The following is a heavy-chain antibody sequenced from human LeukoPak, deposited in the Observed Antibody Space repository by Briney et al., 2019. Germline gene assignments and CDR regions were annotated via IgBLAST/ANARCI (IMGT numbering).Heavy chain of an antibody. CDR2: IYPGDSNA. V-gene: IGHV5-51*01. Sequence: GESLKISCKGSEYTFSSYWIGWVRQMPGKGLEWMGIIYPGDSNAKYSLSFRGQVTMSADKSISTAYLQWSSLKASGSAIYYCARDNSGWRNFDFWGQGTRVTVSS. CDR3: ARDNSGWRNFDF. CDR1: EYTFSSYW. D-gene: IGHD6-19*01. J-gene: IGHJ4*02.